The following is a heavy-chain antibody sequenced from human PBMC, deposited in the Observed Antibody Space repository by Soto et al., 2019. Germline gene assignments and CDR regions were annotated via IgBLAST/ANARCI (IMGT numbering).Heavy chain of an antibody. V-gene: IGHV4-59*01. CDR3: AGGDYVDY. J-gene: IGHJ4*02. CDR1: GGSISSYY. Sequence: ASETLSLTCTVSGGSISSYYWSWIRQPPGKGLEWIGYIYYSGSTNYNPSLKSRVTISVDTSKNQFSLKLSSVTAADTAVYYCAGGDYVDYWGQGTLVTVSS. CDR2: IYYSGST. D-gene: IGHD4-17*01.